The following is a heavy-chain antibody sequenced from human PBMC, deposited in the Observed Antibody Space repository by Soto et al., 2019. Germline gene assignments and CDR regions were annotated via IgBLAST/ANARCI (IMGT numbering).Heavy chain of an antibody. V-gene: IGHV3-33*01. D-gene: IGHD6-19*01. J-gene: IGHJ4*02. CDR3: ARDGHKYSSVVVFYFDY. CDR2: IWYDGSNK. Sequence: GGSLRLSCAASGFTFSSYVMHLVRQAPGKGLEWVAVIWYDGSNKYYADSVKGRFTISRDNSKNTLYLQMNSLRAEDTAVYYCARDGHKYSSVVVFYFDYWGQGTLVTVSS. CDR1: GFTFSSYV.